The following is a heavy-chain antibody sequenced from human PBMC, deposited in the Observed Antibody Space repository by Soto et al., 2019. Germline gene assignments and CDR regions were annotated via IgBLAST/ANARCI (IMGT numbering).Heavy chain of an antibody. CDR1: GFTFSNYA. D-gene: IGHD3-3*01. CDR2: ISGSGGST. CDR3: AKDTARRSSYYDFWSGYYYFDY. J-gene: IGHJ4*02. V-gene: IGHV3-23*01. Sequence: GGSLRLSCAASGFTFSNYAMSWVRQAPGKGLEWVSAISGSGGSTYYADSVKGRFTISRDNSKNTLYLQMNSLRAEDTAVYYCAKDTARRSSYYDFWSGYYYFDYWGQGTLVTVSS.